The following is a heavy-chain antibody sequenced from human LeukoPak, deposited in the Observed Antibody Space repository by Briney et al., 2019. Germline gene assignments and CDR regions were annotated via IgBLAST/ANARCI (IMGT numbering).Heavy chain of an antibody. Sequence: PGRSLRLSCAASGFTFSSYGMHWVRQAPGKGLEWVAVISYDGSNKYYADSVKGRFTISRDNSKNTLYLQMNSLRAEDTAVYYCARDGNGYDRWGQGTLVTVSS. D-gene: IGHD5-12*01. CDR2: ISYDGSNK. CDR1: GFTFSSYG. J-gene: IGHJ4*02. CDR3: ARDGNGYDR. V-gene: IGHV3-30*03.